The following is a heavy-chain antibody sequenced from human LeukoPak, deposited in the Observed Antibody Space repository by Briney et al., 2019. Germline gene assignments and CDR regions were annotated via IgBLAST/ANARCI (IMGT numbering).Heavy chain of an antibody. CDR3: TRAGGYGDYSYYCMDV. D-gene: IGHD4-17*01. CDR1: GLTFRDYD. J-gene: IGHJ6*02. Sequence: PGGPVRLPCTAPGLTFRDYDKSWFRQAPGKGQKWIGFLRSKAYRGTTEYAASVNGRFTISRDDSRSIAYLQMNSLKTEDTAVYYCTRAGGYGDYSYYCMDVWGQGTTVTVS. CDR2: LRSKAYRGTT. V-gene: IGHV3-49*03.